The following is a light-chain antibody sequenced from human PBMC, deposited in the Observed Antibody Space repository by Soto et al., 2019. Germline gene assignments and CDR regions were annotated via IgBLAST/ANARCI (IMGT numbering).Light chain of an antibody. V-gene: IGLV2-14*01. CDR3: SSYTSSSTYVV. J-gene: IGLJ2*01. CDR2: DVS. Sequence: QSALTQPASVSGSPGQSITISCTGTSSDVGGYNYVSWFQQHPGKAPKFMIYDVSNRPSGVSNRFSGSKSGNTASLTISGLQAEXXADYYCSSYTSSSTYVVFGGGTKLTVL. CDR1: SSDVGGYNY.